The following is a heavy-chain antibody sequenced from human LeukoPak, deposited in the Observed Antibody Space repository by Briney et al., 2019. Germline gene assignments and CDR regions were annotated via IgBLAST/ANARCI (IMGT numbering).Heavy chain of an antibody. J-gene: IGHJ4*02. CDR2: INGDGTTT. D-gene: IGHD1-26*01. CDR1: GFTLSTHW. Sequence: PGGSLRLSCAASGFTLSTHWMHWVRQAPGKGLVWVSRINGDGTTTSYADSVKGRFTISRVNAKSTLYLEMDSLRAEDTAIYYCARRWYTGTYYYLDLWGQGTPVTVSS. V-gene: IGHV3-74*01. CDR3: ARRWYTGTYYYLDL.